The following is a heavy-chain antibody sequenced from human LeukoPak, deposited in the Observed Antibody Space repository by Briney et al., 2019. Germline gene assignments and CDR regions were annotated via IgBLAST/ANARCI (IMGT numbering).Heavy chain of an antibody. J-gene: IGHJ6*02. CDR1: GGSISSSSYY. Sequence: SSETLSLTCTVSGGSISSSSYYWGWIRQPPGKGLEWIGSIYYSGSTYYNPSLKSRVTISVDTSKNQFSLKLSSVTAADTAVYYCATSRGYDFWSGYRDYGMDVWGQGTTVTVSS. CDR2: IYYSGST. D-gene: IGHD3-3*01. CDR3: ATSRGYDFWSGYRDYGMDV. V-gene: IGHV4-39*01.